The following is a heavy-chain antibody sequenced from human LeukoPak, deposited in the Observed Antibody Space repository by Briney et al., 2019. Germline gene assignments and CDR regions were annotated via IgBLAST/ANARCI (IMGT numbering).Heavy chain of an antibody. CDR3: AKAISSSDAFDI. D-gene: IGHD2-2*01. V-gene: IGHV3-30*18. Sequence: LRLSCAASGFTSSSYGMHWVRQAPGKGLEWVAVISYDGSNKYYADSVKGRFTISRDNSKNTLYLQMNSLRAEDTAVYYCAKAISSSDAFDIWGQGTMVTVSS. CDR2: ISYDGSNK. CDR1: GFTSSSYG. J-gene: IGHJ3*02.